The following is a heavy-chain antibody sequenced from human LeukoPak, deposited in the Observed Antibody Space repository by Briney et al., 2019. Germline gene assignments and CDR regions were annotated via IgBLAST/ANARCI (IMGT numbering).Heavy chain of an antibody. CDR3: ARDKGQYGSGTRGFTWFDP. CDR1: GCSISSYY. D-gene: IGHD3-10*01. CDR2: ICTGGST. J-gene: IGHJ5*02. Sequence: SETLSLTCTVSGCSISSYYWSWIRQPAGKGLEWIGRICTGGSTNYNPSPSLKRRVTMSVDTSKNQFSLKLSSVTAAATAVYYCARDKGQYGSGTRGFTWFDPWGQGTLVTVSS. V-gene: IGHV4-4*07.